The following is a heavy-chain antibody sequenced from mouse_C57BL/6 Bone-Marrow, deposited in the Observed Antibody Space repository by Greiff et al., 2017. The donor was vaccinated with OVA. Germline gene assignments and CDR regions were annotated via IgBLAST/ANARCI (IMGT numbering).Heavy chain of an antibody. CDR3: TRGYSNYYAMDY. CDR2: IDPETGGT. V-gene: IGHV1-15*01. CDR1: GYTFTDYE. D-gene: IGHD2-5*01. Sequence: LQESGAELVRPGASVTLSCKASGYTFTDYEMHWVKQTPVHGLEWIGAIDPETGGTAYNQKFKGKAILTAAKSSSTAYMELRSLTSEDSAVYYGTRGYSNYYAMDYWGQGTSVTVSA. J-gene: IGHJ4*01.